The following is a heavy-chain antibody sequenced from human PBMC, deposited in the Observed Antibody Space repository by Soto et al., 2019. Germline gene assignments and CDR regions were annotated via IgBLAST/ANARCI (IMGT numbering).Heavy chain of an antibody. CDR2: ISGSGGST. CDR1: GFTFSSYA. CDR3: ARGVYDILTGYYPKTPPENYYFDY. V-gene: IGHV3-23*01. Sequence: SLRLSCAASGFTFSSYAMSWVRQAPGKGLEWVSAISGSGGSTYYADSVKGRFTISRDNSKNTLYLQMNSLRAEDTAVYYCARGVYDILTGYYPKTPPENYYFDYWGQGTLVTVSS. J-gene: IGHJ4*02. D-gene: IGHD3-9*01.